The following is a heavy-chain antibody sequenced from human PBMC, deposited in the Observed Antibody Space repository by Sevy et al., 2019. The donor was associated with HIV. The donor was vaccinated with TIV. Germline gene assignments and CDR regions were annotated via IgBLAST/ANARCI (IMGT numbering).Heavy chain of an antibody. V-gene: IGHV3-23*01. CDR3: AGMRSAARGKYYYGMDV. D-gene: IGHD3-16*01. CDR2: ITGSGGST. J-gene: IGHJ6*02. CDR1: RFTFSSYA. Sequence: GGSLRLSCAASRFTFSSYAMSWVRQAPGKGLEWVSAITGSGGSTYYSDSVKGRFTISRDNSKNTLYLQMNSLRAEDTAVYYCAGMRSAARGKYYYGMDVWGQGTTVTVSS.